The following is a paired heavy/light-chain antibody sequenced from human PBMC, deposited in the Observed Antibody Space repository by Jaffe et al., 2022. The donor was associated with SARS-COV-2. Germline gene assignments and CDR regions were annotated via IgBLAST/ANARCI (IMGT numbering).Light chain of an antibody. CDR1: RDISDR. CDR2: DAS. J-gene: IGKJ1*01. V-gene: IGKV1-33*01. Sequence: DIQMTQSPSSLSASVGDRVTITCQASRDISDRLNWYQQKPGKAPKLLIYDASNLETGVSSRFSGSGSGTDFTFTISRLQPEDIGRYYCQQFDTFWTFGQGTNVEV. CDR3: QQFDTFWT.
Heavy chain of an antibody. Sequence: QVQLVESGGGVVQPGTSLRLSCAGSGFTFSGHNIHWVRQPPGKGLEWVATLSHDGRRKFYADSVKGRFAISTDNSKNTLYVQMNSLTTADTAVYYCARGALVTDPSRRDVFQIWGQGTMVTVSS. CDR1: GFTFSGHN. CDR2: LSHDGRRK. J-gene: IGHJ3*02. D-gene: IGHD1-20*01. V-gene: IGHV3-30*09. CDR3: ARGALVTDPSRRDVFQI.